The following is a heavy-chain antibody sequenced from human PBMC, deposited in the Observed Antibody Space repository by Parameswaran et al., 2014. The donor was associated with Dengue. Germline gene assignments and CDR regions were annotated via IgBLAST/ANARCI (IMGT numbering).Heavy chain of an antibody. CDR2: FDPEDGET. D-gene: IGHD2-15*01. CDR3: ATVGCSGGSCYHYYYGMDV. V-gene: IGHV1-24*01. J-gene: IGHJ6*02. Sequence: WVRQAPGQGLEWMGGFDPEDGETIYAQKFQGRVTMTEDTSTDTAYMELSSLRSEDTAVYYCATVGCSGGSCYHYYYGMDVWGQGTTVTVSS.